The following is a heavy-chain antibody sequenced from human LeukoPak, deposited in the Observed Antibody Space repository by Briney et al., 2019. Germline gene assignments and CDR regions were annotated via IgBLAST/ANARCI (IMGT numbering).Heavy chain of an antibody. Sequence: SPKVSCKASGGTFSSYAISWVRQAPGQGLEWMGRILPIFGTANYAQKFQGRVTITADKSTSTAYMELSSLRSEDTAVYYCARAAVAGANYYYYYYMDVWGKGTTVTVSS. CDR1: GGTFSSYA. J-gene: IGHJ6*03. D-gene: IGHD1-26*01. V-gene: IGHV1-69*06. CDR2: ILPIFGTA. CDR3: ARAAVAGANYYYYYYMDV.